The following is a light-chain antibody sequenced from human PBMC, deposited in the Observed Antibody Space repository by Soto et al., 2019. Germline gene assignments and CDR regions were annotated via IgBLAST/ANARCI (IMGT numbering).Light chain of an antibody. J-gene: IGKJ2*01. Sequence: DIQMTQSPSTLSGSVGDRVTITCRASQTISSWLAWYQQKPGKAPKLLIYKASTLKSGVPSRFSGSGSGTEFTLTISSLQPEDFATYYCQQGYITPYTFGQGTKLQIK. CDR2: KAS. V-gene: IGKV1-5*03. CDR1: QTISSW. CDR3: QQGYITPYT.